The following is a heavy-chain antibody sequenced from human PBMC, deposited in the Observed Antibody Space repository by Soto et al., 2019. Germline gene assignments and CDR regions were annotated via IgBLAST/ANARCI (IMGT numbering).Heavy chain of an antibody. Sequence: PGGSLRLSCAASGFTFSNYAMNWVRQAPGKGLEWVSAISGSGGSTYYADSVKGRFAISRDNSKNTLFLQVNSLRAEDTAVYYCVKDYSSGWDSWFDHWGHVTLVPVSP. D-gene: IGHD6-19*01. J-gene: IGHJ5*02. CDR2: ISGSGGST. CDR1: GFTFSNYA. CDR3: VKDYSSGWDSWFDH. V-gene: IGHV3-23*01.